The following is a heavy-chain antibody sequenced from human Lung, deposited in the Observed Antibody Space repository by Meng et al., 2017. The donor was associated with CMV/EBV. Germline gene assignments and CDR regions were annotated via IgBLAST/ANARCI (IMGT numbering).Heavy chain of an antibody. Sequence: GGSLRLXCAASGFTFSGYCMNWVRQAPGKGLEWVSSISSSSTYIYYADSVKGRFTISRDNAKNSLYLEMNSLRAEDTAVYYCVRDLPPYYDFWSGYLDFWXQGTXVTVSS. CDR3: VRDLPPYYDFWSGYLDF. CDR2: ISSSSTYI. CDR1: GFTFSGYC. J-gene: IGHJ4*02. D-gene: IGHD3-3*01. V-gene: IGHV3-21*01.